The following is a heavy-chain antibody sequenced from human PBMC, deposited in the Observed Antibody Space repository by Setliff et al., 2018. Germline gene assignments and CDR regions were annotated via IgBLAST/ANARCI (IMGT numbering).Heavy chain of an antibody. CDR1: GFTLDDYT. CDR3: ALFGDRDTFDT. Sequence: PGGSLRLSCAASGFTLDDYTMHWVRQAPGKGLEWVSLISWDGGSTYYADSVKGRFTISRDNAKNFLYLQMNSLRAEDTAFYHCALFGDRDTFDTWGQGTMVTVSS. CDR2: ISWDGGST. D-gene: IGHD3-16*01. V-gene: IGHV3-43*01. J-gene: IGHJ3*02.